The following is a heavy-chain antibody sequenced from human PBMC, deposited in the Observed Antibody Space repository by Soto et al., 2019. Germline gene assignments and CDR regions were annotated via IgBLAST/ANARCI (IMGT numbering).Heavy chain of an antibody. J-gene: IGHJ6*03. Sequence: GGSLRLSCAASGFTFSNAWMSWVRQAPGKGLEWVGRIKSKTDGGTTDYAAPVKGRFTISRDDSKNTLYLQMNSLKTEDTAVYYCTTGRQSYYDFWSGYDYYYMDVWGKGTTVTVSS. CDR2: IKSKTDGGTT. CDR1: GFTFSNAW. CDR3: TTGRQSYYDFWSGYDYYYMDV. D-gene: IGHD3-3*01. V-gene: IGHV3-15*01.